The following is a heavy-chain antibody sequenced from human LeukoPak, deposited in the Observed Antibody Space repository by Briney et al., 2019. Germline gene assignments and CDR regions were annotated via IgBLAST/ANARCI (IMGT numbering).Heavy chain of an antibody. CDR3: AKRTGRDTRDY. J-gene: IGHJ4*02. D-gene: IGHD5-18*01. CDR1: GFTFSTYA. Sequence: PGGSLRLSCAGSGFTFSTYAMSWVRQAPGKGLEWVSAISGSGGSTYYVDSVKGRFTISRDNSKNTLYLQMNSLRAEDTAVYYCAKRTGRDTRDYWGQGTLVTVSS. CDR2: ISGSGGST. V-gene: IGHV3-23*01.